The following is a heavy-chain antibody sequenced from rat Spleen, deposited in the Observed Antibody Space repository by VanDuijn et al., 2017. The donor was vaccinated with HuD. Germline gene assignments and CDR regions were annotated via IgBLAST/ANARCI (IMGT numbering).Heavy chain of an antibody. J-gene: IGHJ2*01. CDR2: INYSGST. Sequence: EVQLQESGPGLVKPSQSLSLTCSVTGYSITSNYWGWIRKFPGNKMEWIGHINYSGSTTYNPSLKSRISITRDTTKNQFFLQLNSVSTEDTATYVCTSPPLRSGLYYIEYWGHGVMVTVSS. CDR1: GYSITSNY. CDR3: TSPPLRSGLYYIEY. D-gene: IGHD1-11*01. V-gene: IGHV3-1*01.